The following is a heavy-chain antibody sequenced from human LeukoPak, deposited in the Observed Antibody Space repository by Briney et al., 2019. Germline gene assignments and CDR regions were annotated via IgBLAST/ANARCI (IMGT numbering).Heavy chain of an antibody. V-gene: IGHV3-48*03. CDR1: GFTFSDFE. CDR3: ARNLAY. Sequence: PGGSLRLSCAASGFTFSDFEMNWVRQAPGKGLEWISYINIAADTMHYADSVKGRFTISRGNAKNSLYLQMTSLRAEDTAVYYCARNLAYWGQGTLVTVSS. J-gene: IGHJ4*02. CDR2: INIAADTM.